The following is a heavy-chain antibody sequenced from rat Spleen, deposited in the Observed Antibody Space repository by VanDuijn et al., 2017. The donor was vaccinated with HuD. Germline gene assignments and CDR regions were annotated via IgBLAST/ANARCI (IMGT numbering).Heavy chain of an antibody. D-gene: IGHD5-1*01. CDR1: GFTFSDYG. Sequence: EVQLVESGGGLVQPGRSLKLSCVASGFTFSDYGMTWIRQAPGKGLEWVAYLSSHSGTIYYADTVKGRFTISRDNAKNTLYLQLSSLRSEDTALYYCARHPQLGVFWYFDFWGPGTMVTVSS. J-gene: IGHJ1*01. CDR3: ARHPQLGVFWYFDF. V-gene: IGHV5-34*01. CDR2: LSSHSGTI.